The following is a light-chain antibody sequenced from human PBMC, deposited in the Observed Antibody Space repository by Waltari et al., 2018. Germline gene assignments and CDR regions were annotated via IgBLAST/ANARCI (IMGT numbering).Light chain of an antibody. V-gene: IGKV3-20*01. CDR3: QKYVSLPAT. CDR1: QSFMNY. CDR2: VAS. J-gene: IGKJ1*01. Sequence: SCRASQSFMNYLAWYQQKPGQAPMLLIYVASRRATGIPDRFSGSGFGTDFSLTISSLEPEDFAVYYCQKYVSLPATFGQGTKVEIK.